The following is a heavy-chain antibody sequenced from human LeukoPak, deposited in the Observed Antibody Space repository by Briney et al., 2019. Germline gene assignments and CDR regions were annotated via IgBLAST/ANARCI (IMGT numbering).Heavy chain of an antibody. CDR2: IYHSGTT. D-gene: IGHD3-10*01. V-gene: IGHV4-4*02. CDR3: ARELHYGSGSYYYYYYMDV. CDR1: GGSISSSNW. Sequence: SETLSLTCAVSGGSISSSNWWSWVRQSPGKGLEWIGEIYHSGTTNYNPSLKSRVTISVDKSKNQFSLRLSSVTAADTAVYYCARELHYGSGSYYYYYYMDVWGKGTTVTISS. J-gene: IGHJ6*03.